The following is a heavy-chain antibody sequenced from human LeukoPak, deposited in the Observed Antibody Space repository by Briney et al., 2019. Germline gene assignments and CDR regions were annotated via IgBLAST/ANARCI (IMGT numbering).Heavy chain of an antibody. CDR1: GFTFSSYG. Sequence: GGSLRLSCAASGFTFSSYGMHWVRQAPGKGLEWVAFIRYDGSNKYYADSVKGRFTISRDNSKNTLYLQMDSLRAENTAVYYCARDRGGATSYWGQGTLVTVSS. J-gene: IGHJ4*02. V-gene: IGHV3-30*02. D-gene: IGHD1-26*01. CDR2: IRYDGSNK. CDR3: ARDRGGATSY.